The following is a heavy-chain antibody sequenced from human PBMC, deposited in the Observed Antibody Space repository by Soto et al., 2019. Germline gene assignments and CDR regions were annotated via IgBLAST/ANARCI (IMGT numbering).Heavy chain of an antibody. CDR2: IYYSGST. V-gene: IGHV4-59*11. D-gene: IGHD1-26*01. CDR1: GGSISSLY. J-gene: IGHJ6*02. Sequence: PSETLSLTCTVSGGSISSLYWSWIRQPPGKGLEWIGYIYYSGSTNYNPSLKSRVTISVDTSKNQFSLKLSSVTAADTAVYYCARLVLFSGSYPYYYYYYGMDVWGQGTTVTVSS. CDR3: ARLVLFSGSYPYYYYYYGMDV.